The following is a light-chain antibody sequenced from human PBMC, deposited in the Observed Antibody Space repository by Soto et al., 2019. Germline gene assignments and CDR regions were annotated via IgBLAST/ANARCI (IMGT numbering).Light chain of an antibody. CDR3: QQYNKWPLT. CDR2: DAS. V-gene: IGKV3-15*01. Sequence: EIVLTQSPATLSVSPGDRATLSCRASQRISSDLAWFQQKPGQSPRFLIHDASTRATGIPARFSGSGSETEFTLTISSLQSEDFAIYYCQQYNKWPLTFGGGTKVEIK. J-gene: IGKJ4*01. CDR1: QRISSD.